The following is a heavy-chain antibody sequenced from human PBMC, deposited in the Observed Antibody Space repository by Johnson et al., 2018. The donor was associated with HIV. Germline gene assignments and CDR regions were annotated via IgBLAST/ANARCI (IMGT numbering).Heavy chain of an antibody. V-gene: IGHV3-9*01. J-gene: IGHJ3*02. D-gene: IGHD7-27*01. CDR3: AKVPDLLNWEANAFDI. Sequence: VQLVESGGGLVQPGRSLRLSCAASGFTFDDYAMHWVRQAPGKGLEWVSGISWNSGSIGYADSVKGRFTISRDNAKNSLYLQMNSLRAEDTALYYCAKVPDLLNWEANAFDIWGQGTVVTVSS. CDR1: GFTFDDYA. CDR2: ISWNSGSI.